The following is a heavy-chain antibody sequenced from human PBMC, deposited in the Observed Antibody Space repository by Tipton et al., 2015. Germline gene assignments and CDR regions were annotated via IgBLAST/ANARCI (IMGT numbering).Heavy chain of an antibody. CDR2: IFYTGST. CDR3: ARDGYNSNYFDY. J-gene: IGHJ4*02. D-gene: IGHD5-24*01. CDR1: GGAITSDGFY. V-gene: IGHV4-31*03. Sequence: TLSLTCTVSGGAITSDGFYWSWIRQHPGQGLEWIGYIFYTGSTYYNPYLKSRATLSVDTSKNQFSLKLSSVTAADTAVYYCARDGYNSNYFDYWGQGTLVTVSS.